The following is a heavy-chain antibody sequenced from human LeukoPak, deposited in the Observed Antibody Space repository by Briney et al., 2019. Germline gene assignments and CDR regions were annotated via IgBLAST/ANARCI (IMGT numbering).Heavy chain of an antibody. Sequence: PSETLSLTCAVYGGSFSGYYWSWIRQPPGKGLEWIGEINHSGSTNYNPSLKSRVIISVDTSKNQFSLKLSSVTAADTAVYSCAREHSYYDSSGYYYGSGYFDYWGQGTLVTVSS. CDR1: GGSFSGYY. J-gene: IGHJ4*02. CDR2: INHSGST. D-gene: IGHD3-22*01. CDR3: AREHSYYDSSGYYYGSGYFDY. V-gene: IGHV4-34*01.